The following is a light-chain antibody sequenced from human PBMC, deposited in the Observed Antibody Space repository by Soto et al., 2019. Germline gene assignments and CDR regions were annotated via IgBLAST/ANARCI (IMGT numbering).Light chain of an antibody. CDR3: KQYGSSQFT. CDR1: QSVNSNY. Sequence: EIVLMQSPGTLSLSPGEGATLSCRARQSVNSNYLAWYQQKPVQAPTVLIFDTSRRATGVPDRFSGSGSGTDFTLTISRLEPDDFAVYYCKQYGSSQFTFGPGTKVNI. V-gene: IGKV3-20*01. CDR2: DTS. J-gene: IGKJ3*01.